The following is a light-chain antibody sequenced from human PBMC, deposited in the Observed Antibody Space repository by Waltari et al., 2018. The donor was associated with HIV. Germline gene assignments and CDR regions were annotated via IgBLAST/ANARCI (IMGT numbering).Light chain of an antibody. J-gene: IGLJ2*01. V-gene: IGLV1-51*01. CDR3: GTWDSSLSAGL. CDR2: DNK. Sequence: QSVLTQPPSVSAAPGQKVTISCSGSSSNIGNNYVSWYQQLPGTAPKLLIYDNKKRPSGIPDRFAGSKSGTSATLGITGLQTGDEADYYCGTWDSSLSAGLFGGGTKLTVL. CDR1: SSNIGNNY.